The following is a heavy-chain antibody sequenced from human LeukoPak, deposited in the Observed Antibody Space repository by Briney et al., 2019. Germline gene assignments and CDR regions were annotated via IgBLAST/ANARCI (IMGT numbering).Heavy chain of an antibody. Sequence: SETLSLTCAVSGASISGSGYYWGWIRQPPGKGLEWIGNIYYSGSTYYNASLQSRVTISIDTSKNQFPLKLSSVTAADTAVYYCARLWDPPTYYDSSGVGDYWGQGTLVTVSS. CDR1: GASISGSGYY. D-gene: IGHD3-22*01. CDR2: IYYSGST. CDR3: ARLWDPPTYYDSSGVGDY. J-gene: IGHJ4*02. V-gene: IGHV4-39*01.